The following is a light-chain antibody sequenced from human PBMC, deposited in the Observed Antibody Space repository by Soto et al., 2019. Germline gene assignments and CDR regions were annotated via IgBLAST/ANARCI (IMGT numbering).Light chain of an antibody. V-gene: IGKV3-15*01. CDR1: QSVSSN. J-gene: IGKJ1*01. CDR2: GAS. CDR3: QQYNNWLRT. Sequence: EIVMTQSPATLSVSPGERATLSCRASQSVSSNLAWYQQKPGQAPRLLIYGASTRATGIPARFSGSGSGTEHTLTISSLQSEDFAVYYCQQYNNWLRTFGQGTKVEIK.